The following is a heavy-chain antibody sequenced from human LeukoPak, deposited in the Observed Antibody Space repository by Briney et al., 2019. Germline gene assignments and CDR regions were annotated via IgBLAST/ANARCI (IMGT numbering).Heavy chain of an antibody. Sequence: ASVKVSCKASGYTFTSYYMHWVRQAPGQGLEWMGIINPSGGSTSYAQKFQGRVTMTRDMSTSTVYMELSSLRSEDTAVYYCARGGNSRYYYYYYYMDVWGRGTTVTVSS. CDR1: GYTFTSYY. CDR2: INPSGGST. D-gene: IGHD4-23*01. J-gene: IGHJ6*03. CDR3: ARGGNSRYYYYYYYMDV. V-gene: IGHV1-46*01.